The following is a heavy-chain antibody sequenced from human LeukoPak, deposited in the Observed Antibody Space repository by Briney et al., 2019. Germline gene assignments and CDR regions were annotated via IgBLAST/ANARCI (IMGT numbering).Heavy chain of an antibody. D-gene: IGHD6-19*01. CDR2: IIPIFGTA. CDR3: ASSNGYSSGWYLPITDY. V-gene: IGHV1-69*06. CDR1: GYTFTSYY. Sequence: SVKVSCKASGYTFTSYYIHLVRQAPGQGLEWMGGIIPIFGTANYAQKFQGRVTITADKSTSTAYMELSSLRSEDTAVYYCASSNGYSSGWYLPITDYWGQGTLVTVSS. J-gene: IGHJ4*02.